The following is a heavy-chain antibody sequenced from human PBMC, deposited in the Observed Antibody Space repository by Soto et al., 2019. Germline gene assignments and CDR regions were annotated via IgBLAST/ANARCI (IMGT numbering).Heavy chain of an antibody. CDR2: IYYSGST. CDR1: GCSISSYY. Sequence: PSETLSLTCTVSGCSISSYYWSWIRQPPGKGLEWIGYIYYSGSTNYNPSLKSRVTISVDTSKNQFSLKLSSVTAADTAVYYCARADGYEYGAIDYWGQGTLVTVSS. J-gene: IGHJ4*02. V-gene: IGHV4-59*01. CDR3: ARADGYEYGAIDY. D-gene: IGHD5-12*01.